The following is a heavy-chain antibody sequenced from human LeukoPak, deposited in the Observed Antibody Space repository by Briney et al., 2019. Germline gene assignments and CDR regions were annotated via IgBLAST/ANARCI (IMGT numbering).Heavy chain of an antibody. Sequence: GESLRLSCAASGVTFSSYSMNWVRQAPGKGLEWVSYISSASNTIYYADSVKGRFTISRDNAKSSLYLQMNSLRAEDTAMYYCARDGWFGDYNWFDPWGQGTLVTVSS. V-gene: IGHV3-48*01. CDR3: ARDGWFGDYNWFDP. J-gene: IGHJ5*02. CDR1: GVTFSSYS. D-gene: IGHD3-10*01. CDR2: ISSASNTI.